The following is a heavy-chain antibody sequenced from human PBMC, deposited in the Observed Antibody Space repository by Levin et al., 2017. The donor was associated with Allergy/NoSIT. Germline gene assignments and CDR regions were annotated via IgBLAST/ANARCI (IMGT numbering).Heavy chain of an antibody. CDR1: GFTFSSYW. CDR2: IKSDGSET. Sequence: GESLKISCAASGFTFSSYWMHWVRQAPGKGLVWVSRIKSDGSETNYGDSVKGRFTISRDNAKNTLYLQMNSLRAEDTAVYYCARDRNFKCSSTNCYVAFDIWGQGTMVTVSS. V-gene: IGHV3-74*01. J-gene: IGHJ3*02. D-gene: IGHD2-2*01. CDR3: ARDRNFKCSSTNCYVAFDI.